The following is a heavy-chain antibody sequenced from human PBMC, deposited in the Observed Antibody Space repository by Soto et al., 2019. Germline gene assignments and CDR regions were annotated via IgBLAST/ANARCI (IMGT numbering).Heavy chain of an antibody. D-gene: IGHD3-22*01. Sequence: PGGSLRLSCAASGVTLSRHTMNWVRQAPGKGLEWVSFIGSRTSDIYYADSVKGRFTISRDNAKNSLYLDLTRLRAEDTAVYFCVRDYYDTSGYPNTFDMWRQGTTV. CDR2: IGSRTSDI. CDR3: VRDYYDTSGYPNTFDM. J-gene: IGHJ3*02. CDR1: GVTLSRHT. V-gene: IGHV3-21*01.